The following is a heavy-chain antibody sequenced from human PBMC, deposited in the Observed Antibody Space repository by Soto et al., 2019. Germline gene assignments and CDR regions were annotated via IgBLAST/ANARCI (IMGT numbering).Heavy chain of an antibody. Sequence: EVQLMESGGGLVQPGRSLRLSCAASGFTFDEYAMHWVRQVPGKGLEWVSSISWNGDNIGYADSVKGRFSISRDNARDSLYLQMNSLRAEDTAFYFCAKDRQRGGIFGALGDYWGQGTLVTVSS. CDR3: AKDRQRGGIFGALGDY. J-gene: IGHJ4*02. V-gene: IGHV3-9*01. D-gene: IGHD3-16*01. CDR2: ISWNGDNI. CDR1: GFTFDEYA.